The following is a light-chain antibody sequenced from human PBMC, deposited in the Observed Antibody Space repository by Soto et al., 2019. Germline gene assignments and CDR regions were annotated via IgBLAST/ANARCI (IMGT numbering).Light chain of an antibody. CDR1: ISDIGAHDL. V-gene: IGLV2-14*01. CDR3: SSYTTSTTVE. Sequence: QSVLTQPASVSGSPGQWITISCTGTISDIGAHDLVSWYQHHPGKAPRLVIYGVTNRPSGVSRRFSGSKSGNTASLTISGLQAEDEADYYCSSYTTSTTVEFGGGTKVTVL. CDR2: GVT. J-gene: IGLJ2*01.